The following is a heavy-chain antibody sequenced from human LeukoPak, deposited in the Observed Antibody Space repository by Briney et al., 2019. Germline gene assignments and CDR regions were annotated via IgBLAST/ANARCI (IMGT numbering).Heavy chain of an antibody. J-gene: IGHJ4*02. D-gene: IGHD3-16*01. CDR1: GDSVSSNSAA. Sequence: SQTLSLTCAISGDSVSSNSAAWNWIRQSPSRGLEWLGRTYYRSKWYNEYAVSVKSRMTINPDTSKNQFSLQLNSVTPEDTAVYYCARLRLIPLAPTYYFDCWGQGTLVTVSS. CDR2: TYYRSKWYN. V-gene: IGHV6-1*01. CDR3: ARLRLIPLAPTYYFDC.